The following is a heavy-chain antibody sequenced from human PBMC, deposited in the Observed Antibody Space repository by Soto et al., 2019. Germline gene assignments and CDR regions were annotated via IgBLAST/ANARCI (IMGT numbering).Heavy chain of an antibody. CDR3: ARDLWGAVAGYYYYGMDV. Sequence: PSETLSLTCTVSGGSISSYYWSWIRQPPGKGLEWIGYIYYSGSTNYNPSLKSRVTISVDTSKNQFSLKLSSVTAADTAVYYCARDLWGAVAGYYYYGMDVWGQGTTVTVSS. D-gene: IGHD6-19*01. J-gene: IGHJ6*02. CDR2: IYYSGST. CDR1: GGSISSYY. V-gene: IGHV4-59*01.